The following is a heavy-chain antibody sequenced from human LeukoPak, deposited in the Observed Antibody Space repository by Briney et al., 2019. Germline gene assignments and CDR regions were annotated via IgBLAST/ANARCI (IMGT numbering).Heavy chain of an antibody. J-gene: IGHJ3*02. D-gene: IGHD3-10*01. V-gene: IGHV3-30-3*01. CDR2: ISYDGSNK. Sequence: GGSLRLSCAASGFTFSSYAMHWVRQAPGKGLEWVAVISYDGSNKYYADSVKGRFTISRDNSKNTLYLQMNSLRAEDTAVYYCAKDGAMVRDSRNAFDIWGQGTMVTVSS. CDR3: AKDGAMVRDSRNAFDI. CDR1: GFTFSSYA.